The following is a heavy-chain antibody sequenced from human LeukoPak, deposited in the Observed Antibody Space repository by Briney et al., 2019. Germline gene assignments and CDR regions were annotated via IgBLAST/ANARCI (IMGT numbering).Heavy chain of an antibody. CDR1: GYTFSNYA. CDR2: INAGNGNT. D-gene: IGHD2-21*01. V-gene: IGHV1-3*01. Sequence: ASVKVSCKASGYTFSNYAIHWVRQAPGQRLEWTGWINAGNGNTKYSQNFQGRVTITRDSSASTAYMELSSLRSEDTAVYYCTRGIWSARTVDYYLDYWGQGTLVTVSS. J-gene: IGHJ4*02. CDR3: TRGIWSARTVDYYLDY.